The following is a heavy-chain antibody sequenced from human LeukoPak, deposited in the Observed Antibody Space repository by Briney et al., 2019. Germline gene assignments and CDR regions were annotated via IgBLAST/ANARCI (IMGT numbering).Heavy chain of an antibody. Sequence: SVKVSCKASGGTFSSYAISWVRQAPGQGLEWMGRIIPILGIANYAQKFQGRVTITTDESTSTAYMELSSLRSEDTAVYYCARVDTAMVRGWFDPWGQGTLVTVSS. D-gene: IGHD5-18*01. CDR2: IIPILGIA. CDR1: GGTFSSYA. V-gene: IGHV1-69*04. CDR3: ARVDTAMVRGWFDP. J-gene: IGHJ5*02.